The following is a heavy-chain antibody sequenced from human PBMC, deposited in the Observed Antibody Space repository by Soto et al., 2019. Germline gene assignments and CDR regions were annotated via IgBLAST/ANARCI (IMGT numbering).Heavy chain of an antibody. CDR2: ISGRGDST. D-gene: IGHD1-26*01. CDR3: TRRGSGSYYDY. V-gene: IGHV3-23*01. Sequence: EVQLLESGGGLVQPGGSLRLSCAASGFTFSTYAMRWVRQAPGKGLEWVSAISGRGDSTYYADSVKGRFTISRDNSKNTLYLQMNSLRAEDTAVYYCTRRGSGSYYDYWGQGTLVTVSS. CDR1: GFTFSTYA. J-gene: IGHJ4*02.